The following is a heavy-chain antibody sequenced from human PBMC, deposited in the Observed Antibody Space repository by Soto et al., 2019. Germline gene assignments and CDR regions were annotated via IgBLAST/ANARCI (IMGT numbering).Heavy chain of an antibody. CDR3: ARAIAATIGGMDV. J-gene: IGHJ6*02. D-gene: IGHD5-12*01. CDR2: VYYGGSS. V-gene: IGHV4-30-4*08. CDR1: GGSISSGDYY. Sequence: SESLSLTCPVSGGSISSGDYYWSWIRQPPGKGLEYIGYVYYGGSSHYNPSLKSLVTISLDTSRNQFSLKLSSVTAAATAADYCARAIAATIGGMDVWGQGTTVTVSS.